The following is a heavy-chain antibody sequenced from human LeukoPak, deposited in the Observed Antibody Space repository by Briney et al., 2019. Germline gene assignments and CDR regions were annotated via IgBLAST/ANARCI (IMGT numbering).Heavy chain of an antibody. V-gene: IGHV3-53*01. Sequence: GGSLRLSCAASGFTVSSNYMSWVRQAPGKGLEWVSVIYSGGSTYYADSVKGRFTISRDNSKNTLYLQMNSLRAEDTAVYYCARGGDGYNLPQDYFDYWGQGTLVTVSS. CDR2: IYSGGST. D-gene: IGHD5-24*01. J-gene: IGHJ4*02. CDR3: ARGGDGYNLPQDYFDY. CDR1: GFTVSSNY.